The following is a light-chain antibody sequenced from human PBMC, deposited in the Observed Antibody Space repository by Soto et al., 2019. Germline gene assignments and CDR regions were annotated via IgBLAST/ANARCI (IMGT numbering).Light chain of an antibody. CDR1: SSDVGRHNA. Sequence: QSAPTQPASVSGSPGQSITISCSGTSSDVGRHNAVSWYQQHPGKVPQLMIYNVNIRPSGISDRFSASKSGNMASLTISGLQAEDEADYYCSSYRVGGSYVFGTGTKLTVL. CDR2: NVN. CDR3: SSYRVGGSYV. V-gene: IGLV2-14*03. J-gene: IGLJ1*01.